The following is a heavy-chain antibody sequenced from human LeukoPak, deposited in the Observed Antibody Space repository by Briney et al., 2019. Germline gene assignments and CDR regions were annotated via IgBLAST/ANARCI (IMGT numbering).Heavy chain of an antibody. CDR3: ARDSSGPGDAFDI. D-gene: IGHD6-19*01. Sequence: SETLSLTCTVSGGSISSYYWSWIRQPPGKGLEWIGYIYYSGSINYNPSLKSRVTISVDTSKNQFSLKLSSVTAADTAVYYCARDSSGPGDAFDIWGQGTMVTVSS. J-gene: IGHJ3*02. CDR2: IYYSGSI. CDR1: GGSISSYY. V-gene: IGHV4-59*08.